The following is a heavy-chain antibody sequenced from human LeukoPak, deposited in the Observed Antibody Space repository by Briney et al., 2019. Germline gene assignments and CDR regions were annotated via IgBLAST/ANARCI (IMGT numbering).Heavy chain of an antibody. D-gene: IGHD3-9*01. V-gene: IGHV4-34*01. CDR1: GGSFSGYY. CDR3: ASLGNDILTGYHPPDY. J-gene: IGHJ4*02. Sequence: SETLSLTCAVYGGSFSGYYWSWIRQPPGKGLEWIGEINHSESTNYNPSLKSRVTISVDTSKNQFSLKLSSVTAADTAVYYCASLGNDILTGYHPPDYWGQGTLVTVSS. CDR2: INHSEST.